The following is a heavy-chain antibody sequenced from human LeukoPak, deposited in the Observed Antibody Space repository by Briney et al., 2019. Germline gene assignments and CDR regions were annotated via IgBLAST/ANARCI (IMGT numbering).Heavy chain of an antibody. CDR3: AREHSGYDFPGRDYYYMDV. D-gene: IGHD5-12*01. J-gene: IGHJ6*03. CDR1: GFTFSSYA. V-gene: IGHV3-23*01. CDR2: ISGSGGST. Sequence: GGSLRLSCAASGFTFSSYAMSWVRQAPGKGLEWVSAISGSGGSTYYADSVKGRFTISRDNSKNTLYLQMNSLRAEDTAVYYCAREHSGYDFPGRDYYYMDVWGKGTTVTVSS.